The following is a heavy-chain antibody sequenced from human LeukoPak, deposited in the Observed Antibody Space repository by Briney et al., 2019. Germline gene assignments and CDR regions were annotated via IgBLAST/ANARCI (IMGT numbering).Heavy chain of an antibody. CDR3: AKDNDYDSSGYTY. Sequence: GGSLRLSCAASGFTFSSYAMSWVRQAPGKGLEWVSAISGSGGSTYYADSVKGRFTISRDNSKNTLYLQMNSLRAEDTAAYYCAKDNDYDSSGYTYWGQGTLVTVSS. J-gene: IGHJ4*02. CDR2: ISGSGGST. V-gene: IGHV3-23*01. D-gene: IGHD3-22*01. CDR1: GFTFSSYA.